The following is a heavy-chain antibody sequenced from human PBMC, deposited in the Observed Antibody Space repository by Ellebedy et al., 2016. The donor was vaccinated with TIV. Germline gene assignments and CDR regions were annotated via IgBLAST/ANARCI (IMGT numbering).Heavy chain of an antibody. CDR2: IYYSGST. CDR1: GGSISSYY. CDR3: ARFDYGDYGGY. D-gene: IGHD4-17*01. Sequence: SETLSLTXTVSGGSISSYYWSWIRQPPGKGLEWIGYIYYSGSTNYNPSLKSRVTISVDTSKNQFSLKLSSVTAADTAVYYCARFDYGDYGGYWGQGTLVTVSS. J-gene: IGHJ4*02. V-gene: IGHV4-59*12.